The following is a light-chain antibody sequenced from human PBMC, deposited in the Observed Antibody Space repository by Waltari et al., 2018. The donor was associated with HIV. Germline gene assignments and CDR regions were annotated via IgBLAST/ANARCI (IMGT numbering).Light chain of an antibody. J-gene: IGLJ2*01. Sequence: SYKLTQPPSVSVSTGQTDMITCSGDALQKQYSYWFQQKPGQAPVVVIYKDSERPSGIPERFSGSSSGTAATLTISGVQAEDEADYYCQSADSSGTYVVFGGGTKLTVL. V-gene: IGLV3-25*03. CDR1: ALQKQY. CDR3: QSADSSGTYVV. CDR2: KDS.